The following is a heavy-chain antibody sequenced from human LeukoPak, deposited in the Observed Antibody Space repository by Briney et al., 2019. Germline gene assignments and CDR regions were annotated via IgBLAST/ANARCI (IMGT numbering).Heavy chain of an antibody. Sequence: ASVKVSCKASGYTFTSYYMHWVRQAPGQGLEWMGIINPSGGSTSYAQKFQGRVTMTRDTSTSTVYMELSRLRSDDTAVYYCARDRGYDSSGYYDGWYFDYWGQGTLVTVSS. D-gene: IGHD3-22*01. V-gene: IGHV1-46*01. CDR1: GYTFTSYY. CDR3: ARDRGYDSSGYYDGWYFDY. J-gene: IGHJ4*02. CDR2: INPSGGST.